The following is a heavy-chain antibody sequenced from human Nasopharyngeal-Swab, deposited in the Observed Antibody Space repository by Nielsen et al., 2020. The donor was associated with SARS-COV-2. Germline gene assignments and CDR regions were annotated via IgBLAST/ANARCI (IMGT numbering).Heavy chain of an antibody. D-gene: IGHD3-22*01. V-gene: IGHV3-21*01. Sequence: GGSLRLSCAASGFTFSSYSMNWVRQAPGKGLEWVSSISSSSSYIYYADSVKGRFTISRDNAKNSLYLQMNSLRAEDTAVYYCARVSFDSSGYYPTGPQKYWGQGTLVTVSS. CDR1: GFTFSSYS. CDR3: ARVSFDSSGYYPTGPQKY. J-gene: IGHJ4*02. CDR2: ISSSSSYI.